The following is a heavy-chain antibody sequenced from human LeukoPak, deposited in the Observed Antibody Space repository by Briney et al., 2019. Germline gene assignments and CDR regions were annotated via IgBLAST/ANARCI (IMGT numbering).Heavy chain of an antibody. Sequence: VKGSCKASGYTFTSYGISWVRQAPGQGLEWMGWISAYKGNPNYAQKLPGKVPMTTHPSTSTAYTEPRNLRSDDTAVYYCARHRISSSWYPMGFQHWPQGTLVTVPS. CDR3: ARHRISSSWYPMGFQH. CDR1: GYTFTSYG. CDR2: ISAYKGNP. J-gene: IGHJ1*01. D-gene: IGHD6-13*01. V-gene: IGHV1-18*01.